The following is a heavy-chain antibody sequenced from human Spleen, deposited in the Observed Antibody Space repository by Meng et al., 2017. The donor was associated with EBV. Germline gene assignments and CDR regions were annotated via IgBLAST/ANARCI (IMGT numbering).Heavy chain of an antibody. CDR3: ARDVPVAAMRLWDY. D-gene: IGHD2-2*01. CDR1: EYTFTGQY. V-gene: IGHV1-18*01. CDR2: ISAYNGNT. J-gene: IGHJ4*02. Sequence: QVYLVQSGAEVKKPGASVKVSCKASEYTFTGQYMHWVRQAPGQGLEYMGWISAYNGNTNFAQSLQGRVTLTADTSTSTAFLELRSLTSADTAMYYCARDVPVAAMRLWDYWGQGTLVTVSS.